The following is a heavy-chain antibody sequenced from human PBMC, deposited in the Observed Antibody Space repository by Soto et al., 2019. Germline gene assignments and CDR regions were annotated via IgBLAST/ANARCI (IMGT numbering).Heavy chain of an antibody. D-gene: IGHD5-18*01. CDR3: ATQGLPNYYYDGMDV. Sequence: QVQQVQSGAEVKKPGSSVKVCCKASGSTFSSYAISWVRQAPGQGLEWMGGIIPIFGTANYAQKFQGRVTITADESTSTAYMGLSSLRSEHTAVYYCATQGLPNYYYDGMDVWGQGTTVTVSS. CDR2: IIPIFGTA. CDR1: GSTFSSYA. J-gene: IGHJ6*02. V-gene: IGHV1-69*12.